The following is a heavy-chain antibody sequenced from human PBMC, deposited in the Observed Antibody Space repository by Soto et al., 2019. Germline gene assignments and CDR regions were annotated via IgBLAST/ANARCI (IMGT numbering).Heavy chain of an antibody. J-gene: IGHJ3*02. Sequence: SLRLSCVASGFMFTRSTMNWVRQAPGKGLEWVSSITSASDYIFYADSVKGRFTISRDNAKNSLYLQMNSLRAEDTAVYYCARVGPGFSLSLDIWGPRTMVTVS. CDR1: GFMFTRST. CDR2: ITSASDYI. V-gene: IGHV3-21*01. D-gene: IGHD6-25*01. CDR3: ARVGPGFSLSLDI.